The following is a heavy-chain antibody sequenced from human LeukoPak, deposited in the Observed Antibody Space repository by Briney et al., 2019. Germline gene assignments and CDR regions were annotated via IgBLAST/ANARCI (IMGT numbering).Heavy chain of an antibody. CDR2: VNHSGYT. CDR1: GTSFTPYY. J-gene: IGHJ4*02. Sequence: KPSETLSLTCGVSGTSFTPYYWSWIRQTPGKGLEWIGEVNHSGYTNMNPSLKSRVTISVDTSKNQFSLMMTSATAADTAVYFCARMTTGHDYWGQGILVTVSS. CDR3: ARMTTGHDY. V-gene: IGHV4-34*01. D-gene: IGHD4-17*01.